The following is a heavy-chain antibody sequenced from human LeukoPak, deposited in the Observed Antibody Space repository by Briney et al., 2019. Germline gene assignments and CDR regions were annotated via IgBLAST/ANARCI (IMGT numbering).Heavy chain of an antibody. CDR1: GFTFDDYA. V-gene: IGHV3-9*01. CDR3: AKDIRNYYYYGMDV. CDR2: ISWNSGSI. Sequence: SLRLSCAASGFTFDDYAMHWVRQAPGKGLEWVSGISWNSGSIGYADSVKGRFTISRDNAKNSLYLQMNSLRAEDTALYHCAKDIRNYYYYGMDVWGQGTTVTVSS. J-gene: IGHJ6*02.